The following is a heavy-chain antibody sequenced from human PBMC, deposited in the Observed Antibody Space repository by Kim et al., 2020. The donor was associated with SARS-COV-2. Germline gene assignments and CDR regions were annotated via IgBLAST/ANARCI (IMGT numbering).Heavy chain of an antibody. CDR3: ARADGLAAIDY. V-gene: IGHV3-11*01. CDR2: TK. Sequence: TKYYGDSVKGRFTVSRDNDKNSLFLQMGGLRAEDTAVYYCARADGLAAIDYWGQGSLVVVSS. D-gene: IGHD6-25*01. J-gene: IGHJ4*02.